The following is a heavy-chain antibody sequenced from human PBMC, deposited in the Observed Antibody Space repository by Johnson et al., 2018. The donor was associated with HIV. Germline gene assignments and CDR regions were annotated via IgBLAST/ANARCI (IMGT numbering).Heavy chain of an antibody. CDR1: GFTFSNAW. D-gene: IGHD4-17*01. CDR3: ASDYGDYDHAFDI. V-gene: IGHV3-11*04. Sequence: QVQLMESGGGLVQPGGSLRLSCAASGFTFSNAWMSWVRQAPGKGLEWVSYISRGGRSASVIYYADAGKGMYHIHRENAKNSVYLQMHSLISDDTAVYYCASDYGDYDHAFDIWGRGTVVTVTS. J-gene: IGHJ3*02. CDR2: ISRGGRSASVI.